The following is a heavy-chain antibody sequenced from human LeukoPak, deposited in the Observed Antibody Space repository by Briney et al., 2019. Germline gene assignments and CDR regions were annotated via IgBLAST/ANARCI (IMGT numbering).Heavy chain of an antibody. D-gene: IGHD3-3*01. CDR2: ISSSGSAT. Sequence: GESLRLSCAASGFTFTTYAMSWIRQAPGKGLEWVSYISSSGSATYYADSVKGRFTISRDNAKNSLYLQMNSLRAEDTAVYYCARMYYDFWNNYYLQYWGQGTLVTVSS. CDR1: GFTFTTYA. CDR3: ARMYYDFWNNYYLQY. V-gene: IGHV3-11*04. J-gene: IGHJ1*01.